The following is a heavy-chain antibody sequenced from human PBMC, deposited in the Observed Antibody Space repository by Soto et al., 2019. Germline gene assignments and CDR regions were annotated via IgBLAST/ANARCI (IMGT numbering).Heavy chain of an antibody. D-gene: IGHD4-17*01. CDR1: DGSISSSY. V-gene: IGHV4-59*01. CDR2: IYNSVTT. CDR3: ARGVATVTFFDY. Sequence: LETLSLTCPVSDGSISSSYWSWIRQSPEEGLELIGYIYNSVTTNYNPFLKSRVTISLDTSKSQFSLKLNSVTAADTAVYYCARGVATVTFFDYWGQGILVTVSS. J-gene: IGHJ4*02.